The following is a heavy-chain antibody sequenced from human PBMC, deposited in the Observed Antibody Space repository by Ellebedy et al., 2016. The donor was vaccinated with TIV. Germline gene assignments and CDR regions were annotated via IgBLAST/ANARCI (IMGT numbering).Heavy chain of an antibody. CDR1: ADTFSTYG. J-gene: IGHJ4*02. Sequence: AASVKVSYKASADTFSTYGITWVRLAPGQGLEWMGWIMPIFRSTTYPLKFRGRLPFTADDSTSTAYLELGSLRPEDTAVYFCARVRRYDYVWGDYRPHYFDQWGQGTLVSVS. V-gene: IGHV1-69*13. D-gene: IGHD3-16*01. CDR3: ARVRRYDYVWGDYRPHYFDQ. CDR2: IMPIFRST.